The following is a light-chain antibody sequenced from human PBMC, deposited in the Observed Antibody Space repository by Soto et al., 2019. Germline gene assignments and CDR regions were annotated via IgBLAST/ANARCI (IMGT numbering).Light chain of an antibody. V-gene: IGKV1-5*01. CDR3: PQYNYCRPT. CDR1: QPIRTW. Sequence: DIHVNQSPSTLSASAGDRLTMTYRDSQPIRTWLAWYQEKPGKAPKILIYDASCLEGGVPSLFCCSGAGAACTPTISSLQPGDVSTDYCPQYNYCRPTFGQGTKVDIK. J-gene: IGKJ1*01. CDR2: DAS.